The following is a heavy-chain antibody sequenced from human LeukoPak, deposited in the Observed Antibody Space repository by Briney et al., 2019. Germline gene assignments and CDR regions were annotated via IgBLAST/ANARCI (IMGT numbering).Heavy chain of an antibody. CDR1: GYTFTSYG. D-gene: IGHD3-3*01. CDR3: VRGVLRSLEWLLWSDAFDI. V-gene: IGHV1-18*01. CDR2: ISAYNGNT. J-gene: IGHJ3*02. Sequence: ASVKVSCKASGYTFTSYGISWVRQAPGQGLEWMGWISAYNGNTNYAQKLQGRVTMTTDTSTSTAYMELRSLRSDDTAVYYCVRGVLRSLEWLLWSDAFDIWGQGTMVTVSS.